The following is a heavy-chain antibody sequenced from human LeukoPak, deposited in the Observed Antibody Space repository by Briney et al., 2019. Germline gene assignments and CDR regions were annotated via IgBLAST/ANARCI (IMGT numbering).Heavy chain of an antibody. CDR2: ISGHGGTT. CDR1: GFTFSNYP. J-gene: IGHJ5*02. Sequence: SGGSLRLSCAASGFTFSNYPMSWVRQAPGKGLMWVSSISGHGGTTHYADSVKGRFTISRDNSKNTLYLQMNSLRAEDTAVYYCAKDARRGPHWFDAWGQGSLVTV. V-gene: IGHV3-23*01. CDR3: AKDARRGPHWFDA.